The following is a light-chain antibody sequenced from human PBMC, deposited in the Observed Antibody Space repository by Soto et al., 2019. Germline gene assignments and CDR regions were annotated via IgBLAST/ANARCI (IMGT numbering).Light chain of an antibody. Sequence: QSVLTQPPSVSAAPGQKVTISCSGSSSNIGQNYVSWYQQLPGTAPKRLIYDNSNRPSGSPDRFSGCKSGTSATLGITGLQPGDEADYYCGTWDSSRSAVIFGGGTKLTVL. CDR2: DNS. CDR3: GTWDSSRSAVI. V-gene: IGLV1-51*01. CDR1: SSNIGQNY. J-gene: IGLJ2*01.